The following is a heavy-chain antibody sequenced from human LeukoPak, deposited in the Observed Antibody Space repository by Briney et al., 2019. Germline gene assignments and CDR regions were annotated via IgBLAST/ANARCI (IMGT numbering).Heavy chain of an antibody. CDR3: ATSSGLYYYGMDV. CDR2: IYYCGST. V-gene: IGHV4-59*08. Sequence: PSETLSLTCTVSGGSISSYYWSWIRQPPGKGLEWIGYIYYCGSTNYNPSLKSRVTISVDTSKNQFSLKLSSVTAADTAVYYCATSSGLYYYGMDVWGQGTTVTVSS. CDR1: GGSISSYY. D-gene: IGHD6-19*01. J-gene: IGHJ6*02.